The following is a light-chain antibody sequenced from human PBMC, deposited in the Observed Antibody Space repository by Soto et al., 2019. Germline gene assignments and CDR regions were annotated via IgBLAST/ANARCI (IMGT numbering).Light chain of an antibody. CDR3: CSYTRSGTLI. CDR2: DVS. CDR1: SSGIGDYNY. Sequence: SVLTQPAAGSGSPGQSITISCVGTSSGIGDYNYVSWYQQHPGKVPKVIIYDVSNRPSGVSYRFSATKSGNTASLTISGLQAEDEADYYCCSYTRSGTLIFGTGTKVTVL. J-gene: IGLJ1*01. V-gene: IGLV2-14*01.